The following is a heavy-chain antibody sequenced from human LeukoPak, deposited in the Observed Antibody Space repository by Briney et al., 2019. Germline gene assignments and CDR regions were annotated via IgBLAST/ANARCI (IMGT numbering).Heavy chain of an antibody. CDR2: INPNSGGT. CDR1: GYTFTGYY. Sequence: AASLKVSCKASGYTFTGYYMHWVRQAPGQGLEWMGWINPNSGGTNYAQKFQGRVTMTRDTSISTAYMELSRLRSDDTAVYYCARDATYYNWFDPWGQGTLVTVSS. D-gene: IGHD2-8*01. CDR3: ARDATYYNWFDP. V-gene: IGHV1-2*02. J-gene: IGHJ5*02.